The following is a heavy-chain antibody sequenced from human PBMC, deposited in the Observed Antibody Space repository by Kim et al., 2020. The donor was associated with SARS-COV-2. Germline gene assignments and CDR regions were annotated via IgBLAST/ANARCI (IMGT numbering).Heavy chain of an antibody. CDR3: ARGGGDSYYHGRDV. CDR1: GFSFGDYY. CDR2: IGTDSLYT. V-gene: IGHV3-11*05. J-gene: IGHJ6*02. D-gene: IGHD2-15*01. Sequence: GGSLRLSCAASGFSFGDYYMSWVRQAPGKGLEWLSYIGTDSLYTDYADSVMGRFTVSRDNAKKSLWLQMSSLRVDDTAVYYCARGGGDSYYHGRDVWGRGTTVTV.